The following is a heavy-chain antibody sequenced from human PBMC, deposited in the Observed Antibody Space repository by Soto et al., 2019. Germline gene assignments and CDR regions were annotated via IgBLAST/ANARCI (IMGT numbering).Heavy chain of an antibody. CDR2: ISFDGANT. D-gene: IGHD6-25*01. J-gene: IGHJ4*02. V-gene: IGHV3-30-3*01. CDR3: AIYGYNRGGFDY. CDR1: GFTFSSYN. Sequence: QVQLVESGGGVVPPGGTLRVSCVVPGFTFSSYNMHWVRQAPGEGLEWVAVISFDGANTFYDDSVKGRFTISRAISRDTLYLQMSRLRVEDTAVYYCAIYGYNRGGFDYWGQGTLVSVSS.